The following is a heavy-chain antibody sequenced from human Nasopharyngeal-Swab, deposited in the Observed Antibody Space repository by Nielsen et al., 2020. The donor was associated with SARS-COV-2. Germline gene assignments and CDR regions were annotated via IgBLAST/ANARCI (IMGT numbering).Heavy chain of an antibody. D-gene: IGHD6-13*01. V-gene: IGHV3-53*01. J-gene: IGHJ4*02. CDR3: ARMDFIASRDY. Sequence: GGSLRLSCEVSGFSFSYNYMSWVRQAPGKGLEWVAVIYSHGETHYTDSVRGRFTISRDNSKNMVNLQLNSLRAEDTAVYYCARMDFIASRDYWGQGTLVTVSS. CDR2: IYSHGET. CDR1: GFSFSYNY.